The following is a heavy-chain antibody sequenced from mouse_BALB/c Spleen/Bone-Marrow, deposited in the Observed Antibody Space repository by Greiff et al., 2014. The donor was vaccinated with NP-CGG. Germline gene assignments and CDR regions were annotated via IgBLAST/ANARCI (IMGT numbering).Heavy chain of an antibody. CDR2: LNPSNGHT. J-gene: IGHJ2*01. V-gene: IGHV1S81*02. CDR1: GYTFTRYW. Sequence: QVQLKESGAELLKPGTSVKLSCKASGYTFTRYWMHWVKQRPGQGLEWIGELNPSNGHTNYNGKFKNKATMTVDKYSSTAYMQLSSLTSEDSAVYYCARMITTRGFDYWGQGTTLTVSS. D-gene: IGHD2-4*01. CDR3: ARMITTRGFDY.